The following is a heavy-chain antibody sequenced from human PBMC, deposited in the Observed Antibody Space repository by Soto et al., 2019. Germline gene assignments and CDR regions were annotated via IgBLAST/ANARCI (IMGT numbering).Heavy chain of an antibody. CDR2: IKGDGSER. D-gene: IGHD2-2*01. CDR3: VRDGCTSDSCGVYGMDV. Sequence: EVQLVESGGGLVQPGGSLRLSCAASGFTFRSYWMSWVRQAPGKGLEWVANIKGDGSERHYVDSVKGRFTISRDNAKNSLFLQMNSLRVEDTAVYYCVRDGCTSDSCGVYGMDVWGQGTTVTVSS. J-gene: IGHJ6*02. CDR1: GFTFRSYW. V-gene: IGHV3-7*03.